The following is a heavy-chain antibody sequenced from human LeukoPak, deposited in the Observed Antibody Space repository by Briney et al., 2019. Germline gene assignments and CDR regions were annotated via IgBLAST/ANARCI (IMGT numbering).Heavy chain of an antibody. V-gene: IGHV3-30*18. CDR1: GITFNAYA. D-gene: IGHD2-2*02. CDR3: AKWGYTFDAFDL. J-gene: IGHJ3*01. CDR2: IAYDGSSK. Sequence: PGGSLRLSCAASGITFNAYAMHWVRQAPGKGLEWVAVIAYDGSSKYYADSVKGRFTISRDNSKNTLYLQMNSLGGEDTAVYYCAKWGYTFDAFDLWGQGTLVTVSS.